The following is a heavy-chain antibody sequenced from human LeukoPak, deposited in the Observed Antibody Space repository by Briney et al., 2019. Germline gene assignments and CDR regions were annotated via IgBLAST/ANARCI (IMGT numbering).Heavy chain of an antibody. J-gene: IGHJ4*02. CDR2: INPSGGST. CDR3: ARGQYFYESSAHSPDDY. V-gene: IGHV1-46*01. Sequence: ASVKVSCKASGYTFISHYMHWVRQAPGQGLEWMGIINPSGGSTSYAQKFQGRVTMTRDTSTSTIYMELSSLRSEDTAVYYCARGQYFYESSAHSPDDYWGQGTLVTVSS. CDR1: GYTFISHY. D-gene: IGHD3-22*01.